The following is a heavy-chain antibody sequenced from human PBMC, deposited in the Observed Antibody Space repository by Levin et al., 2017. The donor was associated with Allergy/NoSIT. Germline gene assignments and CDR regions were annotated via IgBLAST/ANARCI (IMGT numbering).Heavy chain of an antibody. V-gene: IGHV4-34*01. CDR3: NILNGDYRTYAFDI. CDR1: GGSFSGYY. Sequence: PSETLSLTCAVYGGSFSGYYWSWIRQPPGKGLEWIGEINHSGSTNYNPSLKSRVTISVDTSKNQFSLKLSSVTAADTAVYYCNILNGDYRTYAFDIWGQGTMVTVSS. CDR2: INHSGST. D-gene: IGHD4-17*01. J-gene: IGHJ3*02.